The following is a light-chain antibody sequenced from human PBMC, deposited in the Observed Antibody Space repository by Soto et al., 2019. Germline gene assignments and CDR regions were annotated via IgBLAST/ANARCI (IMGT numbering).Light chain of an antibody. CDR3: QQYNSYST. V-gene: IGKV1-9*01. Sequence: DFQLTQSPSSLSASVGDRVTITCPASHTINTYLAWYQQKPGKAPKLLIYAASTLQSGVPSRFSGSGSGTEFTLTISSLQPDDFATYYCQQYNSYSTFGQGTKADIK. CDR2: AAS. CDR1: HTINTY. J-gene: IGKJ1*01.